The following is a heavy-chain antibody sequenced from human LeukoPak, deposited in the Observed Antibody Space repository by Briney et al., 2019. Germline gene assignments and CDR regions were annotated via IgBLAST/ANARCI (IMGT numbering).Heavy chain of an antibody. V-gene: IGHV3-13*04. D-gene: IGHD6-19*01. CDR2: IGTAGDT. CDR3: ARVARKYTSGWYYFDY. J-gene: IGHJ4*02. CDR1: GFTFSSYD. Sequence: GGSLRLSCAASGFTFSSYDMHWVRQTTGKGLEWVSAIGTAGDTYYTASVKGRFTISRENAKNSLSLQMNSLRAGDTAVYYCARVARKYTSGWYYFDYWGQGTVVTVSS.